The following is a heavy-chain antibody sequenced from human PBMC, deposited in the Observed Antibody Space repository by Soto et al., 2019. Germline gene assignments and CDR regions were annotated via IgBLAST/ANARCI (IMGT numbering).Heavy chain of an antibody. CDR3: ARDWEFGY. Sequence: SVKVSCKASGYSFSSYYMHWVRQAPGQGLEWMGVINPSGDSITYAQKFQGRVTMTKDTSTSTLFMEVSSLRSEDTAVYFCARDWEFGYWGQGTLVTVSS. D-gene: IGHD1-26*01. J-gene: IGHJ4*02. CDR1: GYSFSSYY. V-gene: IGHV1-46*01. CDR2: INPSGDSI.